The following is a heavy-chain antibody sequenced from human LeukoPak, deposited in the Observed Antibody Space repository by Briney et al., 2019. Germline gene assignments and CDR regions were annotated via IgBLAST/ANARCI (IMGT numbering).Heavy chain of an antibody. CDR2: INHSGII. J-gene: IGHJ4*02. CDR1: GESFSGHY. Sequence: PSETLSLTCAVYGESFSGHYWSWIRQPPGKGLEWIGEINHSGIINYNPSLKSRVTISADTSKNQFSLKLSSVTAADTAVYYCARLRHLTVVTDYFDYWGQGTLVTVSS. D-gene: IGHD4-23*01. V-gene: IGHV4-34*01. CDR3: ARLRHLTVVTDYFDY.